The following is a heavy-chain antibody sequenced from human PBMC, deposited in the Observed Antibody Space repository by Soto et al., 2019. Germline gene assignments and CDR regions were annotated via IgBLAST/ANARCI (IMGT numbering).Heavy chain of an antibody. Sequence: SETLSLTCTVSGGSISSGDYYWSWIRQPPGKGLEWIGYIYYSGSTYYNPSLKSRVTISVDTSKNQFSLKLSSVTAADTAVYYCARVSLDTYYDFWSGHIPDAFDIWGQGTMVTVSS. CDR3: ARVSLDTYYDFWSGHIPDAFDI. D-gene: IGHD3-3*01. J-gene: IGHJ3*02. CDR1: GGSISSGDYY. CDR2: IYYSGST. V-gene: IGHV4-30-4*02.